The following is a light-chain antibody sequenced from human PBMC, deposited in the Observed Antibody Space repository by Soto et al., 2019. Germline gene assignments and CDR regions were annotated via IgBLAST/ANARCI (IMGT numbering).Light chain of an antibody. CDR1: SSDVGGYNY. J-gene: IGLJ1*01. CDR3: SSYTSSSTRV. V-gene: IGLV2-14*01. Sequence: QSALPQPASVSGSPEQSITISCTGTSSDVGGYNYDSWYQQHPGKAPKLMIYDVSNRPTGVSNRFSGSKSGNTASLTISGLQAEDEPDYYCSSYTSSSTRVFVTGTKLTVL. CDR2: DVS.